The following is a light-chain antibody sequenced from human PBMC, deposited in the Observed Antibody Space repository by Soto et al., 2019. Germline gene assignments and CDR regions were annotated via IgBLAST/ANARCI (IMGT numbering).Light chain of an antibody. J-gene: IGKJ1*01. CDR3: QQYGSSPPT. V-gene: IGKV3-20*01. Sequence: IVLTQSPCTLSLSPGERATLSCRASQSVSSSYLAWYQQKPGQAPRLLIYGASSRATSIPDRFSGSGSGTDFTLTISRLEPEDFAVYYCQQYGSSPPTFGQGTKVDIK. CDR1: QSVSSSY. CDR2: GAS.